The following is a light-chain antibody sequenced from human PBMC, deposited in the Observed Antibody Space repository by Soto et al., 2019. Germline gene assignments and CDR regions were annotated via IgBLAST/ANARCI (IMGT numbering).Light chain of an antibody. CDR2: DAS. CDR1: QSISRS. Sequence: DIQMTQSPSTLSASVGDRVSITCRASQSISRSLAWYQQKSGKAPKLLIYDASALPRGVPSRFSGSGSGTKFTLTIASLQPDDFATYYCQQYNSYSGTFGQGTKVDI. J-gene: IGKJ1*01. V-gene: IGKV1-5*01. CDR3: QQYNSYSGT.